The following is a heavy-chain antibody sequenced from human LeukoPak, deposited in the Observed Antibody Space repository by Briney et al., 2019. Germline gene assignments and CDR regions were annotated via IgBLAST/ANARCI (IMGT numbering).Heavy chain of an antibody. CDR1: GGSISGYY. J-gene: IGHJ4*02. CDR3: ARVPLYSGTYYFDY. CDR2: IYYSGST. V-gene: IGHV4-59*01. D-gene: IGHD1-26*01. Sequence: SETLSLTCTVSGGSISGYYWSWIRQPPGKGLEWIGYIYYSGSTNYNPSLKSRVTISVDASKNQFSLKLSSVTAADTAVYYCARVPLYSGTYYFDYRGQGTLVTVSS.